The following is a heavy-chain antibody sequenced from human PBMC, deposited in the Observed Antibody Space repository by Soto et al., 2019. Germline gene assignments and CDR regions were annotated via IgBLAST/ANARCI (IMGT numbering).Heavy chain of an antibody. J-gene: IGHJ6*02. CDR3: ARQPSSSWYYYYGMDV. D-gene: IGHD6-13*01. V-gene: IGHV1-69*13. CDR1: GGTFSSYA. Sequence: GASVKVSCKASGGTFSSYAISWVRQAPGQGLEWMGGIIPIFGTANYAQKFQGRVTITADESTSTAYMELSSLRSEDTAVYYCARQPSSSWYYYYGMDVWGQGTTVTVSS. CDR2: IIPIFGTA.